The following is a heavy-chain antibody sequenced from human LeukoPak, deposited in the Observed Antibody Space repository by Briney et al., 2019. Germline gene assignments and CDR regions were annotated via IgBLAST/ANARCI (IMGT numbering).Heavy chain of an antibody. CDR1: GYTFTSYG. CDR2: ISAYNGNT. J-gene: IGHJ5*02. CDR3: ARDWGYYYDSSGTEGWFDP. Sequence: ASVKVSCKASGYTFTSYGISWVRQAPGQGLEWMGWISAYNGNTNYAQKLQGRVTMTTDTSTSTAYMELRSLRSDDTAVYYCARDWGYYYDSSGTEGWFDPWGQGTLVTVSS. V-gene: IGHV1-18*01. D-gene: IGHD3-22*01.